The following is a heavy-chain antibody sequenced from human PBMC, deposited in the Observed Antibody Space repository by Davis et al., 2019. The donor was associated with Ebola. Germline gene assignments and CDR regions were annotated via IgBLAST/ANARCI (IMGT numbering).Heavy chain of an antibody. D-gene: IGHD5/OR15-5a*01. CDR3: ARHDRLHLDY. CDR1: GGSISSYY. Sequence: SETLSLTCTVSGGSISSYYWSWIRQPPGKGLEWIGYIYYSGSTNYNPSLKSRVTISVDTSKNQFSLKLSSVTAADTAVYYRARHDRLHLDYWGQGTLVTVSS. CDR2: IYYSGST. V-gene: IGHV4-59*01. J-gene: IGHJ4*02.